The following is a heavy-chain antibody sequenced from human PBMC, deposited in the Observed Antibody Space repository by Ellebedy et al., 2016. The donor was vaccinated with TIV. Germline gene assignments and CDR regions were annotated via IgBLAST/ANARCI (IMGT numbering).Heavy chain of an antibody. CDR1: GFTLSGYW. D-gene: IGHD3-9*01. V-gene: IGHV3-74*01. Sequence: GESLKISCVASGFTLSGYWMHWVRQVPGKGLVWLARINTDGCSTSYADSVEGRFTISRDNAKKTLYLEMSGLRSDDTAVYYCARESVRYFDWDYWGQGTLVAV. CDR2: INTDGCST. J-gene: IGHJ4*02. CDR3: ARESVRYFDWDY.